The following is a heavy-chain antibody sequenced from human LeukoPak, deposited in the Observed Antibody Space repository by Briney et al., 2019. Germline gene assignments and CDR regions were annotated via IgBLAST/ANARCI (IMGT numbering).Heavy chain of an antibody. CDR1: GYSFTSYW. J-gene: IGHJ3*02. V-gene: IGHV5-51*01. Sequence: GESLKISCKGSGYSFTSYWIGWVRQMPGEGLEWMGIIYPGDSDTRYSPSFQGQVTISADKSISTAYLQWSSLKASDTAMYYCARHSEGYCSGGSCPTDAFDIWGQGTMVTVSS. CDR2: IYPGDSDT. D-gene: IGHD2-15*01. CDR3: ARHSEGYCSGGSCPTDAFDI.